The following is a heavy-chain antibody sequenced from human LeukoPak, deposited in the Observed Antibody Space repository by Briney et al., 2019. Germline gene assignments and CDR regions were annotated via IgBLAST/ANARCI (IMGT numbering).Heavy chain of an antibody. D-gene: IGHD1-26*01. CDR2: ISAYNGNT. CDR1: GYTFTSYG. CDR3: ARRSQVGATLYYYYYMDV. J-gene: IGHJ6*03. Sequence: ASVKVSCKASGYTFTSYGISWGRQAPGEGHEWMLWISAYNGNTNYAQKLQCRVTMTTDTSTSTAYMELRSLRSDGTAVYYCARRSQVGATLYYYYYMDVWGKGTTVTVSS. V-gene: IGHV1-18*01.